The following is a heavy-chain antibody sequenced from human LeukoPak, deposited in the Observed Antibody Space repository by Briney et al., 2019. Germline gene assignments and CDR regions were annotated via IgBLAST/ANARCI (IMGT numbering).Heavy chain of an antibody. CDR3: AKDARYCSGGSCYSACIDV. V-gene: IGHV3-23*01. Sequence: GGSLRLSCAASEFTFSTYAMSWVRQAPGKGLEWVSTISGSGGSTYYADSVKGRFTISRDNSKNTLYLQMNSLRAEDTAVYYCAKDARYCSGGSCYSACIDVWGQGTTVTVSS. D-gene: IGHD2-15*01. CDR2: ISGSGGST. CDR1: EFTFSTYA. J-gene: IGHJ6*02.